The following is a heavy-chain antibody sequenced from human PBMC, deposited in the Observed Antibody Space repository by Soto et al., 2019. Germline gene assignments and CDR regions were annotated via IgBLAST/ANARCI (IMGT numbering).Heavy chain of an antibody. CDR2: VNWSGGST. CDR1: GFTFDDYG. D-gene: IGHD6-19*01. V-gene: IGHV3-20*04. CDR3: ARDYSSGWTVFDY. Sequence: EVQLVESGGGVVRPGGSLSLSCAASGFTFDDYGMSWVRQAPGTGLEWVYGVNWSGGSTCYADSVKGRFTIARDNAKNSLYLQMNSLRAEDTALYYCARDYSSGWTVFDYWGQGTLVTVSS. J-gene: IGHJ4*02.